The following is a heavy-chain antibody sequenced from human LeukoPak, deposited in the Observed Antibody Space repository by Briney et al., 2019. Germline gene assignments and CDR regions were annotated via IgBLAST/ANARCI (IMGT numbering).Heavy chain of an antibody. J-gene: IGHJ4*02. CDR1: GGSISTTNW. V-gene: IGHV4-4*02. CDR3: AREGGPYRPLDY. CDR2: VDLSGRT. Sequence: PSETLSLTCGVSGGSISTTNWWTWVRQPAGEGLEWIGEVDLSGRTHYNPSLESRVTMSVDMSENHISLRLTSVTAADTAVYYCAREGGPYRPLDYSGQGTRVSVSS.